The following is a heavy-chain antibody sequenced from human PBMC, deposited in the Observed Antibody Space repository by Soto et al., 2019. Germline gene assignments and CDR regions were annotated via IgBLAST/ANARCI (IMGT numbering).Heavy chain of an antibody. J-gene: IGHJ4*02. CDR1: GGTFSSYA. D-gene: IGHD6-25*01. V-gene: IGHV1-69*13. Sequence: SVKVSYNXSGGTFSSYAISWMRQAPGQGLEWLGGIIPIFGTANYAQKFQGRVTITADESTSTAYMELSSLRSEDTAVYYCASSPRGDHFDYWGQGTLVPVSS. CDR2: IIPIFGTA. CDR3: ASSPRGDHFDY.